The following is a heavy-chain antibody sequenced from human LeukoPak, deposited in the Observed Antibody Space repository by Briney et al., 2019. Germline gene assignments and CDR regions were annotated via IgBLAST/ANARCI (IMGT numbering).Heavy chain of an antibody. CDR3: AKDDAWLQYGN. Sequence: GGSLRLSCAASGLTFSSYAMYWVRQAPGKGLERVSGISPIGVITYYADSVKGRFTISRDNSKGTVYLQMNSLRPEDTAVYYCAKDDAWLQYGNWGRGTLVTVSS. CDR1: GLTFSSYA. J-gene: IGHJ4*02. D-gene: IGHD5-24*01. CDR2: ISPIGVIT. V-gene: IGHV3-23*01.